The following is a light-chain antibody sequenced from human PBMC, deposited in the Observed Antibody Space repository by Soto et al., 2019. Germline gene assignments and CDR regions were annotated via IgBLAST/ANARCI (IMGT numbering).Light chain of an antibody. Sequence: EIVMTQSPATLSLSLGERATLSCRASQFIGSSLAWYQQKPGQSPRLLIYDASTWAAGGPARFSASGSGTEFTLTISSLQSEDFAVYYCQQYNKWPRTFGRGTKVEIK. J-gene: IGKJ1*01. CDR3: QQYNKWPRT. CDR1: QFIGSS. CDR2: DAS. V-gene: IGKV3-15*01.